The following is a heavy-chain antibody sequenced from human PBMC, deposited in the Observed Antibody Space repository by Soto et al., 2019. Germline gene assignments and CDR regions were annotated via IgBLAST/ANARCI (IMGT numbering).Heavy chain of an antibody. J-gene: IGHJ4*02. D-gene: IGHD4-17*01. V-gene: IGHV1-69*12. Sequence: QVQLVQSGAEVKKPGSSVKVSCKASGGTFSSYAISWVRQAPGQGLEWMGGIIPIFGTANYAQKFQGRVTITADESTSXAYMELSSLRSEDTAVYYCATDRRDYGGNSVYFDYWGQGTLVTVSS. CDR2: IIPIFGTA. CDR3: ATDRRDYGGNSVYFDY. CDR1: GGTFSSYA.